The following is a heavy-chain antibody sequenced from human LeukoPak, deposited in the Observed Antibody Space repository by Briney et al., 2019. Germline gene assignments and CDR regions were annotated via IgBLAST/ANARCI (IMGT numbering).Heavy chain of an antibody. CDR2: IYTSGST. V-gene: IGHV4-4*09. Sequence: SETLSLTCTVSGGSISSYYWSWIRQPPGKGLEWIGYIYTSGSTNYNPSLKSRVTISVDTSKNQFSLKLSSVTAADAAVYYCARMYSSSLSDWGQGTLVTVSS. J-gene: IGHJ4*02. D-gene: IGHD6-19*01. CDR3: ARMYSSSLSD. CDR1: GGSISSYY.